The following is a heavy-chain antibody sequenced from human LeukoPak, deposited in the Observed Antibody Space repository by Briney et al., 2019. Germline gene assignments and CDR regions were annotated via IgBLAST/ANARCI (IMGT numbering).Heavy chain of an antibody. J-gene: IGHJ4*02. V-gene: IGHV1-8*02. CDR1: GYTFTGYY. D-gene: IGHD7-27*01. CDR3: ARVNNWGLNDY. Sequence: GASVKVSCKASGYTFTGYYMHWVRQATGQGLEWMGWMNPNSGNTGYAQKFQGRVTMTRNTSISTAYMELSSLRSEDTAVYYCARVNNWGLNDYWGQGTLVTVSS. CDR2: MNPNSGNT.